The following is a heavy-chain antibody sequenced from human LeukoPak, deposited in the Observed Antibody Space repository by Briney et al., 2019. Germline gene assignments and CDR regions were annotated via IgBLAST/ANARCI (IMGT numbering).Heavy chain of an antibody. J-gene: IGHJ4*02. V-gene: IGHV1-2*02. Sequence: GASVKVSCKASGYTFTGYYMHWVRQAPGQGLEWMGWINPNSGGANYAQKFQGRVTMTRDTSISTAYMELSRLRSDDTAVYYCAVPIVGRTEDHYWGQGTLVTVSS. CDR3: AVPIVGRTEDHY. D-gene: IGHD3-22*01. CDR1: GYTFTGYY. CDR2: INPNSGGA.